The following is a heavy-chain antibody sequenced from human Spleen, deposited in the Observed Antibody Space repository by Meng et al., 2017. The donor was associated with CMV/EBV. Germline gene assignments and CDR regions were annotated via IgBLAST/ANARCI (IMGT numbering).Heavy chain of an antibody. CDR1: TLSSGGYC. J-gene: IGHJ5*02. Sequence: TLSSGGYCWTWIRLRPGKGLEWIGCIFNTGSTYYDPSLRSRVTISADSSKKQFSLKLNSVTAADTAVYYCARSRSITDTRYNWFDPWGQGTLVTVSS. V-gene: IGHV4-31*02. CDR3: ARSRSITDTRYNWFDP. CDR2: IFNTGST. D-gene: IGHD1-20*01.